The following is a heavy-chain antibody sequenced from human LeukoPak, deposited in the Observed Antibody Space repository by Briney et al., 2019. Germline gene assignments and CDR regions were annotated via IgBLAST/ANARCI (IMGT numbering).Heavy chain of an antibody. CDR1: GGSISSYY. V-gene: IGHV4-59*01. CDR3: SGFGMEITRGFCT. Sequence: PSETLSLTCTVSGGSISSYYWSWLRQPPGKGLEWIGYIYYSGSTNYNPSLKSRVTISVDTSKNQFSLTLSSVTAADTAVYYCSGFGMEITRGFCTWGPGTLVTVSS. J-gene: IGHJ5*01. CDR2: IYYSGST. D-gene: IGHD3-10*01.